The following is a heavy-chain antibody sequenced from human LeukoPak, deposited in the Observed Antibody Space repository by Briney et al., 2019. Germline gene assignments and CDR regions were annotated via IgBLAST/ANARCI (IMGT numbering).Heavy chain of an antibody. CDR1: GGSISSGDYY. J-gene: IGHJ4*02. V-gene: IGHV4-30-4*08. CDR2: IYYSGST. D-gene: IGHD3-3*01. CDR3: ARALSGYYAEY. Sequence: SETLSLTCTVSGGSISSGDYYWSWIRQPPGKGLEWIGYIYYSGSTYYNPSLKSRVPISVDTSKNQFSLKLSSVTAADTAVYYCARALSGYYAEYWGQGTLVTVSS.